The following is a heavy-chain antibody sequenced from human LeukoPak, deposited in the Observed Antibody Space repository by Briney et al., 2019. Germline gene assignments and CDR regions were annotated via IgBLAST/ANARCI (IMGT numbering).Heavy chain of an antibody. CDR3: ARDPTPGYSSSWYRD. CDR2: ISSSSSYV. CDR1: GFTFSSYS. V-gene: IGHV3-21*01. Sequence: GGSLRLSCAASGFTFSSYSMNWVRQARGKGLEWVSSISSSSSYVYYADSVKGRFTISRDNAKNSLYLQMNSLRAEDTAVYYCARDPTPGYSSSWYRDWGQGTLVTVSS. D-gene: IGHD6-13*01. J-gene: IGHJ4*02.